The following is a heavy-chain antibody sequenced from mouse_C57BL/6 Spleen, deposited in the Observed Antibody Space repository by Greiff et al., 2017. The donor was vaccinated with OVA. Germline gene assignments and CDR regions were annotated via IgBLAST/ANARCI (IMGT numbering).Heavy chain of an antibody. CDR2: ISDGGSYT. D-gene: IGHD2-4*01. CDR1: GFTFSSYA. CDR3: AREGDYPWFAY. Sequence: EVQRVESGGGLVKPGGSLKLSCAASGFTFSSYAMSWVRQTPEKRLEWVATISDGGSYTYYPDNVKGRFTISRDNAKNNLYLQMSHLKSEDTAMYYCAREGDYPWFAYWGQGTLVTVSA. J-gene: IGHJ3*01. V-gene: IGHV5-4*01.